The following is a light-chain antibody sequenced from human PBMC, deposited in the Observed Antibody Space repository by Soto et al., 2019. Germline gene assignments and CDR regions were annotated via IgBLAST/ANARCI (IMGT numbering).Light chain of an antibody. CDR2: AAS. CDR1: QDIRDY. Sequence: DIQMTQSPSSLSASVGDRVTITCRASQDIRDYLVWYQQRPGKVPTLLIYAASTLQSGVPSRFNGSGYGTEFTLTISSLQSEDVATYYCQKYGGAPYTFGPGTKVDLK. V-gene: IGKV1-27*01. CDR3: QKYGGAPYT. J-gene: IGKJ3*01.